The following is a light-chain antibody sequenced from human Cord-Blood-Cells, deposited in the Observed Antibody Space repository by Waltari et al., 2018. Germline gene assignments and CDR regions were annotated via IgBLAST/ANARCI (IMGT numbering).Light chain of an antibody. CDR2: GAS. V-gene: IGKV3-20*01. CDR3: QQYGSSPPIT. Sequence: EIVLTQSPGTLSLSPGERATISCRASQSVSSSYLAWYQQKPGQAPRLLISGASSRATGIPDRFSGSGSGTDFTLTISRLEPEDFAVYYCQQYGSSPPITFGQGTRLEIK. CDR1: QSVSSSY. J-gene: IGKJ5*01.